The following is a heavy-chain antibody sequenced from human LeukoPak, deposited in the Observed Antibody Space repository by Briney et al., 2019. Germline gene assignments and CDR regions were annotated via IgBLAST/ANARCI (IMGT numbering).Heavy chain of an antibody. CDR3: ARVWSAFDV. Sequence: GGSLRLSCAASGFTFSNYWMYWVRQAPGKGLEWVAHIKQDGSEKNYVDSVEGRFTISRDNAKNSVYLQMNSLRAEDTAVYYCARVWSAFDVWGQGTMVTVSS. D-gene: IGHD3-3*01. V-gene: IGHV3-7*04. CDR2: IKQDGSEK. CDR1: GFTFSNYW. J-gene: IGHJ3*01.